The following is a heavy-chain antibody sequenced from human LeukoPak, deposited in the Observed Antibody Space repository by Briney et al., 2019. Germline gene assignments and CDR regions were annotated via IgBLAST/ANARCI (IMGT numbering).Heavy chain of an antibody. CDR2: IYSGGST. CDR1: GATVNSNY. D-gene: IGHD3-10*01. V-gene: IGHV3-66*01. J-gene: IGHJ4*01. CDR3: ARDFSGY. Sequence: GGSLRLSCVVSGATVNSNYMSWVRQAPGKGLEWVSVIYSGGSTYYADSVKGRFTISRDISKNTLYLQMNDLRVEYTAVYYCARDFSGYWGQGTLVTVSS.